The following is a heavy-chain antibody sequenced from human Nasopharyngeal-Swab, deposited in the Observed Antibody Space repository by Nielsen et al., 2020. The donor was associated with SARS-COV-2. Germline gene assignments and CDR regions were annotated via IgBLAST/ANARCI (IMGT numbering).Heavy chain of an antibody. CDR3: VKGPPAVIHYFDY. J-gene: IGHJ4*02. D-gene: IGHD2-21*01. CDR2: ISGSGEST. CDR1: GFTFSTYD. V-gene: IGHV3-23*01. Sequence: GGSLRLSCAASGFTFSTYDMSWVRQAPGKGLEWVSGISGSGESTHYADSVKGRFTISRDNSKNTLYLQMNSLRAEATAVYYCVKGPPAVIHYFDYWGQGTLVTVSS.